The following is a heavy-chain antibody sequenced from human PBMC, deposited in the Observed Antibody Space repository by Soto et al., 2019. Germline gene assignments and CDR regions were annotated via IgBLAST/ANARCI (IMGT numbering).Heavy chain of an antibody. D-gene: IGHD1-20*01. Sequence: QVQLVQSGAEEKKPGASVKVSCKASGYTFTSYAMHWVRQAPGQRLEWMGWINAGNGNAKYSQKFQGRVTITRDTSASTAYMELSSLRSEDTAVYYCARGITLPTPLDYWGQGTLVTVSS. CDR3: ARGITLPTPLDY. CDR2: INAGNGNA. CDR1: GYTFTSYA. J-gene: IGHJ4*02. V-gene: IGHV1-3*05.